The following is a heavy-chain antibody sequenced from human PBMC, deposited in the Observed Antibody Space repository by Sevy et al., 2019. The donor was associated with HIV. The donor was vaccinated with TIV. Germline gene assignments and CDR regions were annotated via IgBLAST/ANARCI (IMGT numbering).Heavy chain of an antibody. V-gene: IGHV1-18*01. Sequence: ASVKVSCKTSGYPFTNYGVTWVRQAPGQGLEWMGWMSTYNGNTNYGQKYQGRVTMTTDKSTNTVYMELRSLRSEGPAIYYCERVAFLYYIDYWGQGTLVTVSS. CDR1: GYPFTNYG. CDR2: MSTYNGNT. J-gene: IGHJ4*02. CDR3: ERVAFLYYIDY. D-gene: IGHD3-22*01.